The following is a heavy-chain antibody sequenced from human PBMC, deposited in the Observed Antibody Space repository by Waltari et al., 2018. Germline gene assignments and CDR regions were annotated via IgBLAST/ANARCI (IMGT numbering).Heavy chain of an antibody. CDR2: IYYSGST. J-gene: IGHJ4*02. V-gene: IGHV4-59*01. D-gene: IGHD3-3*01. CDR1: VGSISSYY. Sequence: QVQLQESGPGLVKPSETLSLTCTVSVGSISSYYWSWIRQPPGKGLEWIGYIYYSGSTNYNPSLKSRVTISVDTSKNQFSLKLSSVTAADTAVYYCARAFGPIDYWGQGTLVTVSS. CDR3: ARAFGPIDY.